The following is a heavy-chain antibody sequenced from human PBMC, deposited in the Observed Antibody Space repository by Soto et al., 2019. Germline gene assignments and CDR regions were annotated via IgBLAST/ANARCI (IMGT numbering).Heavy chain of an antibody. Sequence: QVQLVQSGAEVKKPGSSVKVSCKASGGTFSSYTISWVRQAPGQGLEWMGRIIPILGIANYAQKFQGRVTITADKSTSTAYMELSSLRSEDTAVYYCASARGGYGYGMDVWGQGTTVTVSS. CDR1: GGTFSSYT. J-gene: IGHJ6*02. CDR3: ASARGGYGYGMDV. V-gene: IGHV1-69*02. CDR2: IIPILGIA. D-gene: IGHD5-12*01.